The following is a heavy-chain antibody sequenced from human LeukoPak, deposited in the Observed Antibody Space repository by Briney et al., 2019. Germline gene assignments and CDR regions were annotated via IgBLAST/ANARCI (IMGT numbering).Heavy chain of an antibody. CDR3: ARGHYENGPYYYFNY. CDR1: GFTFSTYW. V-gene: IGHV3-74*01. J-gene: IGHJ4*02. D-gene: IGHD3-22*01. Sequence: GGSLRLSCAASGFTFSTYWMHWVRQAPGKGLVWVSRINSDGSSTRYADSVKGRFTISRDNAKNTLYLQMNSLRAEDTALYYCARGHYENGPYYYFNYWGQGTLVTVSS. CDR2: INSDGSST.